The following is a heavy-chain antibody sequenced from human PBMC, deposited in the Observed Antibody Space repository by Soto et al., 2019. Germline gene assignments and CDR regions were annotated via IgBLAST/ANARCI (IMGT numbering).Heavy chain of an antibody. V-gene: IGHV5-51*01. CDR3: ARSRRGAYSSGWYSLSGYYNYGIDV. D-gene: IGHD6-19*01. CDR2: IYPSDSDT. Sequence: GESLKISCKGSGYSFITYWIGWVRQMPGKGLEWMGIIYPSDSDTRYSPSFQGQVTISADKSISTAYLQWRSLKASDTAMYYCARSRRGAYSSGWYSLSGYYNYGIDVWGQGTTVTVSS. J-gene: IGHJ6*02. CDR1: GYSFITYW.